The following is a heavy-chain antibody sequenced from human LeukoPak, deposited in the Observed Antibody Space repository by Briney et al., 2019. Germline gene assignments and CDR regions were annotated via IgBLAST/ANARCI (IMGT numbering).Heavy chain of an antibody. CDR2: ISYDGSNK. CDR1: GFTFSSYG. D-gene: IGHD6-13*01. J-gene: IGHJ4*02. Sequence: PGGSLRLSCAASGFTFSSYGMHWVRQAPGKGLEWVAVISYDGSNKYYADSVKGRFTISRDSSKNTLYLQMNSLRAEDTAVYYCAKIGRAAAGLIDYWGQGTLVTVSS. CDR3: AKIGRAAAGLIDY. V-gene: IGHV3-30*18.